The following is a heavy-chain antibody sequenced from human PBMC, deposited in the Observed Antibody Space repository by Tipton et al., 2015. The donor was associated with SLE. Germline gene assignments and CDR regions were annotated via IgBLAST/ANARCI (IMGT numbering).Heavy chain of an antibody. J-gene: IGHJ2*01. CDR1: GDSVSSNSAA. CDR2: TYYRSKWSN. Sequence: GLVKPSQTLSLTCAISGDSVSSNSAAWYWIRQSPSRGLEWLGRTYYRSKWSNDYAVSVKSRITINPDTSKNQFSLQLSSVTPEDTAVYYCARVVQGIEGYFDLWGRGTLVTVSS. D-gene: IGHD6-13*01. V-gene: IGHV6-1*01. CDR3: ARVVQGIEGYFDL.